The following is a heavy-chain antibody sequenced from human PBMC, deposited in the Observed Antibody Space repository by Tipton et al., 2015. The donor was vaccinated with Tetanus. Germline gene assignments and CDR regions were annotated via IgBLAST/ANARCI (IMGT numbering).Heavy chain of an antibody. J-gene: IGHJ6*02. D-gene: IGHD3-10*01. Sequence: GLVKPSETLSLTCTVSRGPISSYYWSWIRQPAGKGLEWIGHISNGNTDYTPSLKSRVTLSVDTSKNQFSLKLRSVTAADTAVYYCARDRGVRGGYYYYHGMDVWGQGTTVTVSS. V-gene: IGHV4-4*07. CDR2: ISNGNT. CDR1: RGPISSYY. CDR3: ARDRGVRGGYYYYHGMDV.